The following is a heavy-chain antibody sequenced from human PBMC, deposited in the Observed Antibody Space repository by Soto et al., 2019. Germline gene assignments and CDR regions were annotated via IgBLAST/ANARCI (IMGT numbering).Heavy chain of an antibody. CDR2: ISSSGSTI. CDR1: GFTFSSYE. CDR3: AGEGGIETPYYDFWSGPDY. Sequence: PGGSLRLSCAASGFTFSSYEMNWVRQAPGKGLEWVSYISSSGSTIYYADSVKGRFTISRDNAKNSLYLQMNSLRAEDTAVYYCAGEGGIETPYYDFWSGPDYWGQGTLVTVSS. J-gene: IGHJ4*02. D-gene: IGHD3-3*01. V-gene: IGHV3-48*03.